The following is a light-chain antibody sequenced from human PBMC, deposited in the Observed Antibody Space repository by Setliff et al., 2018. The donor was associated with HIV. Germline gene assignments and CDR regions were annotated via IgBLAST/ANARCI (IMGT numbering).Light chain of an antibody. V-gene: IGLV2-11*01. CDR1: SSDVGAYNF. Sequence: QSALTQPRPVSGSPGQSVTFSCTGSSSDVGAYNFVPWYQQHPGKAPKLIIYDVNKRPSGVPDRFSGSKSGDTASLTISGLQSEDEADYYCCSYAGSNTYVFGAGTKVTVL. CDR3: CSYAGSNTYV. J-gene: IGLJ1*01. CDR2: DVN.